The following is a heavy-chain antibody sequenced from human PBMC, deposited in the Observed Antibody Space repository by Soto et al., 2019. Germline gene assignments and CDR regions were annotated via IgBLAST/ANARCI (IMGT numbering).Heavy chain of an antibody. D-gene: IGHD1-20*01. CDR1: GGSFSGYY. J-gene: IGHJ3*02. CDR3: ARGITGTTGIMRDAYDI. V-gene: IGHV4-34*01. Sequence: SETLSLTCAVYGGSFSGYYWSWIRQPPGKGLEWIGEINHSGSTNYNPSLKSRVTISVDTSKNQFSLKLSSVTAADTSVYYCARGITGTTGIMRDAYDIWSQGTMVTVSS. CDR2: INHSGST.